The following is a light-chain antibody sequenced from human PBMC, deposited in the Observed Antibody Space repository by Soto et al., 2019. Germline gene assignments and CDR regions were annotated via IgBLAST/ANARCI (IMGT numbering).Light chain of an antibody. J-gene: IGKJ1*01. V-gene: IGKV1-5*03. CDR3: QQLNSYPRT. Sequence: DIQMTQSPSTLSGSVGDRVTITCRASQTISSWLAWYQQKPGKAPKLLIYKASTLKSGAPSRFSGSGSGTEFTLTISSLQPEDFATYYCQQLNSYPRTFGQGTKVDIK. CDR2: KAS. CDR1: QTISSW.